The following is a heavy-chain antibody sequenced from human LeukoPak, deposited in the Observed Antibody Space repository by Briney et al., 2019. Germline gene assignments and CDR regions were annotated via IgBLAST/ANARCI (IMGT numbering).Heavy chain of an antibody. CDR3: ARLRYYAMDV. CDR2: ISSSRTI. V-gene: IGHV3-69-1*01. CDR1: GFTFSAYD. J-gene: IGHJ6*02. Sequence: NPGGSLRLSCAASGFTFSAYDMNWVRQAPGKGLEWVSYISSSRTISYADSVKGRFTISRDNAKNSLYLQMNSLRAEDTAVYYCARLRYYAMDVWGQGTTVTASS.